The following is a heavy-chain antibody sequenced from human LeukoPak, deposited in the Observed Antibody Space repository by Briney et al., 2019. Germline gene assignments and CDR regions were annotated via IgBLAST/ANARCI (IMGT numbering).Heavy chain of an antibody. CDR3: ATGYSNPRELRYDMDV. CDR2: FDPEDGET. Sequence: ASVKVSCKVSGYTLTELSMHWVRQAPGKGLEWMGGFDPEDGETIYAQKFQGRVTMTEDTSTDTAYMELSSLRSEDTAVYYCATGYSNPRELRYDMDVWGQGTTVTVSS. D-gene: IGHD4-11*01. CDR1: GYTLTELS. V-gene: IGHV1-24*01. J-gene: IGHJ6*02.